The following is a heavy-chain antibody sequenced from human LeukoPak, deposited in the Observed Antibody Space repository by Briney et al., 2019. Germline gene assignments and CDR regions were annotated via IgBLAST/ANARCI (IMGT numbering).Heavy chain of an antibody. Sequence: SQTLSLTFTVSGGSISSGGYYWSWIRQPPGKGLEWIGYIYHSGSTYYNPSLKSRVTISVDRSKNQFSLKLSSVTAADTAVYYCARDPGDGSGAFDIWGQGTMVTVSS. V-gene: IGHV4-30-2*01. D-gene: IGHD1-26*01. CDR2: IYHSGST. CDR1: GGSISSGGYY. J-gene: IGHJ3*02. CDR3: ARDPGDGSGAFDI.